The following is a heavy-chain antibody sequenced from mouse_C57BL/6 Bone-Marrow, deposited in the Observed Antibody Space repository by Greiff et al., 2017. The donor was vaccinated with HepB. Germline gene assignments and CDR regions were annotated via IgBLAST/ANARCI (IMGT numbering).Heavy chain of an antibody. V-gene: IGHV1-64*01. Sequence: QVHVKQPGAELVKPGASVKLSCKASGYTFTSYWMHWVKQRPGQGLEWIGMIHPNSGSTNYNEKFKSKATLTVDKSSSTAYMQLSSLTSEDSAVYYCARWITTVGYAMDYWGQGTSVTVSS. CDR2: IHPNSGST. CDR1: GYTFTSYW. J-gene: IGHJ4*01. D-gene: IGHD1-1*01. CDR3: ARWITTVGYAMDY.